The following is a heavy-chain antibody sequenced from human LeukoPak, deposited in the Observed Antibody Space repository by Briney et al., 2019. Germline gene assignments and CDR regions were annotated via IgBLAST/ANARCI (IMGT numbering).Heavy chain of an antibody. D-gene: IGHD5-18*01. Sequence: SETLSLTCAVYGGSFSGYYWSWIRQPPGKGLEWIGEINHNGSTIYNPSLKSRVTISVDTYKKQFSLKLSSVTAADTAVFYCARGRYSYGRANYYFYAMDVWGQGTTVSVSS. CDR2: INHNGST. CDR1: GGSFSGYY. J-gene: IGHJ6*02. V-gene: IGHV4-34*01. CDR3: ARGRYSYGRANYYFYAMDV.